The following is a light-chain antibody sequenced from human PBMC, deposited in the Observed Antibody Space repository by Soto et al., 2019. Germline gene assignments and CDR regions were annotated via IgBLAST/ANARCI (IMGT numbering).Light chain of an antibody. J-gene: IGKJ5*01. Sequence: EVLLTQSPGTVSLSRGERATLSCRASERIYSAYLGWYQQKPGQAPRLLIYGTSSRATGIPDRFSGSGSGTDFTLTISRLEPEDFAVYYCQQYGNSPITFGQGTRLRL. CDR3: QQYGNSPIT. CDR1: ERIYSAY. CDR2: GTS. V-gene: IGKV3-20*01.